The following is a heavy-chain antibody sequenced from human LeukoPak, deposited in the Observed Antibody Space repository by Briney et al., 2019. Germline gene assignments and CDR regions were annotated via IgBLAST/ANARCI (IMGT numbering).Heavy chain of an antibody. CDR3: ASAYYDFWSGYQGDDAFDI. CDR2: ISGSSSYI. J-gene: IGHJ3*02. D-gene: IGHD3-3*01. CDR1: GFTFSSYS. V-gene: IGHV3-21*01. Sequence: GGSLRLSCAASGFTFSSYSMNWVRQAPGKGLEWVSSISGSSSYIYYADSVKGRFTISRDNAKNSLYLQMNSLRAEDTAVYYCASAYYDFWSGYQGDDAFDIWGQGTMVTVSS.